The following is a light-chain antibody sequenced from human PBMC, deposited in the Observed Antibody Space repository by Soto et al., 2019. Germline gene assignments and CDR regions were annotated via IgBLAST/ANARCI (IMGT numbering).Light chain of an antibody. CDR2: DAS. Sequence: EIVLTQSPATLSLSPGERATLSCRASQSVSIYLAWYQHKPGQAPRLLIYDASNRGTGIPARFSGSGSGTDFTLTISSLEPEGFAVYHCLQRRHWPLTFGGGTRVEIK. CDR3: LQRRHWPLT. J-gene: IGKJ4*01. V-gene: IGKV3-11*01. CDR1: QSVSIY.